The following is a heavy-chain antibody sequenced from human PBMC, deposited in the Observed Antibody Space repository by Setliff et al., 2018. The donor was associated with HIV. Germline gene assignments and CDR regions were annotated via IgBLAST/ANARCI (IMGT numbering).Heavy chain of an antibody. CDR2: IYTSGST. V-gene: IGHV4-61*09. J-gene: IGHJ4*02. CDR1: GGSISSGSYY. D-gene: IGHD3-3*01. Sequence: SETLSLTCTVSGGSISSGSYYWSWIRQPAGKGLEWIGHIYTSGSTNYNPSLKSRVTISVDTSKNQFSLKLSSVTAADTAVYYCASRYNFWSGYSHFDCWGQGTLVTVSS. CDR3: ASRYNFWSGYSHFDC.